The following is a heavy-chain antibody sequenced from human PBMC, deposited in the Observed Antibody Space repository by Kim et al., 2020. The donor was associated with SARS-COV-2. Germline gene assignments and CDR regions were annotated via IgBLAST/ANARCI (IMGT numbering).Heavy chain of an antibody. CDR2: IYHSGST. Sequence: SETLSLTCAVSGGSISSSNWWSCVRQPPGKGLEWIGAIYHSGSTNYNPSLKSRVTISVDKSKNQFSLKLSSVTAADTAVYYCARAYSSGPETVYYWGQGTLVTVSS. D-gene: IGHD3-22*01. J-gene: IGHJ4*02. CDR1: GGSISSSNW. V-gene: IGHV4-4*02. CDR3: ARAYSSGPETVYY.